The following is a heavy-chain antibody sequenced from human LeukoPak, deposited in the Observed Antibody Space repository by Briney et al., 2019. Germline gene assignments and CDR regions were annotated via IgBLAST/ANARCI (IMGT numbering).Heavy chain of an antibody. Sequence: GASVKVSCKASGYTFTSYYIHWVRQAPGQGLEWMGIINPSSSSTSYAQKFQGRVTLTRDTSTSTAYMELSSLGSEDTAVYYCARDREHSSGWTAFDYWGQGTLVTVSS. CDR1: GYTFTSYY. CDR2: INPSSSST. J-gene: IGHJ4*02. D-gene: IGHD6-19*01. CDR3: ARDREHSSGWTAFDY. V-gene: IGHV1-46*01.